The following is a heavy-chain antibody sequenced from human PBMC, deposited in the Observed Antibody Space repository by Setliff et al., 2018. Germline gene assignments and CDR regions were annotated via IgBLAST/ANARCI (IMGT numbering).Heavy chain of an antibody. CDR1: GDSIDSRTNY. CDR2: IYASWST. Sequence: PSETLSLTCTVSGDSIDSRTNYWSWIRQPAGKGPEWIGHIYASWSTNYNPSLKSRVTISVDTSNNHFSLKLISVTAADTAVYYCASYDILTGYWGYDYYYMDVWGKGTTVTVSS. D-gene: IGHD3-9*01. J-gene: IGHJ6*03. V-gene: IGHV4-61*09. CDR3: ASYDILTGYWGYDYYYMDV.